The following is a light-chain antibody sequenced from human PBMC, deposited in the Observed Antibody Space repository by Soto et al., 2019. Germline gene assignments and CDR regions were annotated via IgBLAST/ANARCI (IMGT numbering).Light chain of an antibody. CDR2: DVI. V-gene: IGLV2-14*01. CDR1: SSDVGGYNY. CDR3: TSYTSSISLV. J-gene: IGLJ3*02. Sequence: QSALTQPASVSGCPGQSITISCTGTSSDVGGYNYVSWYQQHPGKVPKLMIYDVIYRPSGVSNRFSGSKSGNTASLTISGLQAEDEAHYYCTSYTSSISLVFGGGTKLTVL.